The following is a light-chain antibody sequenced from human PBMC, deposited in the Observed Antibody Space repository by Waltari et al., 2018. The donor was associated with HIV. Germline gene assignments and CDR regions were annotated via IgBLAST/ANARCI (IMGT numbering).Light chain of an antibody. CDR3: AAWDGSHVV. Sequence: QSVLTQPPSASGTPGQRVTISCSGSSSNIGSYYVYWYQQLPGTAPKLLIYRNNQRPSGVPDRFSGSKSGTSASLAISGLRSEDEADYYCAAWDGSHVVFGGGTKLIVL. CDR2: RNN. CDR1: SSNIGSYY. J-gene: IGLJ2*01. V-gene: IGLV1-47*01.